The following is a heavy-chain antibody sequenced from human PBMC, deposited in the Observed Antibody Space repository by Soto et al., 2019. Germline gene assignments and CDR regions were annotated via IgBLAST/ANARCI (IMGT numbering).Heavy chain of an antibody. D-gene: IGHD2-2*02. J-gene: IGHJ5*02. CDR2: IYPGDSDT. CDR3: ARSIVVVPAAITGFDP. Sequence: GESLKISCKGSGYSFTSYWIGWVRQMPGKGLEWMGIIYPGDSDTRYSPSFQGQVTISADKSISTAYLQWSSLKASDTAMYYCARSIVVVPAAITGFDPWGQGTLVTVSS. CDR1: GYSFTSYW. V-gene: IGHV5-51*01.